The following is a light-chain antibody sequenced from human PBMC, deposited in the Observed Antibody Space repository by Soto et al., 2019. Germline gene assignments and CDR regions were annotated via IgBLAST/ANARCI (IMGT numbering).Light chain of an antibody. CDR3: QQSYNNLLT. CDR2: DVS. Sequence: IQMTQSPSSLSASVGDRFTITCRASQAIGTYLHWYQHKPGKAPELLISDVSNLQSGVPSRFSGSGSGTDFTLAISSLQPEDFATYYCQQSYNNLLTFGGGTKVDIK. J-gene: IGKJ4*01. CDR1: QAIGTY. V-gene: IGKV1-39*01.